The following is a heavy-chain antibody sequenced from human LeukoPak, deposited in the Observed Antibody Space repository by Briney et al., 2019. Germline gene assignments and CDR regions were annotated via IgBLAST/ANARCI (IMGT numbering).Heavy chain of an antibody. CDR1: GGSISSSSYY. D-gene: IGHD7-27*01. V-gene: IGHV4-39*01. Sequence: PSETLSLTCTVSGGSISSSSYYWGWIRQPPGKGLEWIGSIYYSGSTYYNPSLKSRVPISVDTSKNQFSLTLSSVTAADTAVYYCARRQLGAHDAFDIWGQGTMVTVSS. J-gene: IGHJ3*02. CDR3: ARRQLGAHDAFDI. CDR2: IYYSGST.